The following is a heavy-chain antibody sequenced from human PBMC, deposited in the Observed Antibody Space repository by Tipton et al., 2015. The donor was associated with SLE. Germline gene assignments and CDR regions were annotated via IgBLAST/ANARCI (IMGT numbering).Heavy chain of an antibody. CDR3: AKDLVARDY. CDR2: ISSSGSTI. Sequence: GSLRLSCAASGFTFSSYEMNWVRRAPGKGLEWVSYISSSGSTIYYADSVKGRFTISRDNSKNTLYLQMNSLRAEDTAVYYCAKDLVARDYWGQGTLVTVSS. V-gene: IGHV3-48*03. J-gene: IGHJ4*02. CDR1: GFTFSSYE. D-gene: IGHD2-15*01.